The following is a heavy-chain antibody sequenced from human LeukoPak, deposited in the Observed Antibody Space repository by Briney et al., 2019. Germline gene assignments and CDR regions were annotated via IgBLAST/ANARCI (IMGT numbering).Heavy chain of an antibody. CDR3: ARRIETYYYDTSGYYFGYYFDY. CDR1: GGSISSYY. Sequence: SETLFLTCTVSGGSISSYYWSWIRQPPGKGLEWIGYIYHSGSTNYNPSLKSRVTISVDTSKNQFSLNLSSVTAADTAIYYCARRIETYYYDTSGYYFGYYFDYWGQGTLVTVSS. D-gene: IGHD3-22*01. CDR2: IYHSGST. V-gene: IGHV4-59*08. J-gene: IGHJ4*02.